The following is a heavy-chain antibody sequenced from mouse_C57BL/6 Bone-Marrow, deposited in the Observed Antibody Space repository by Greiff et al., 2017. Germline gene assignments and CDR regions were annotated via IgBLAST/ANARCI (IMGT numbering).Heavy chain of an antibody. V-gene: IGHV5-17*01. CDR2: ISSGSSTI. Sequence: EVKVVESGGGLVKPGGSLKLSCAASGFTFSDYGMHWVRQAPEKGLEWVAYISSGSSTIYYADTVKGRFTISRDNAKNTLFLQMTSLRSEDTAMYYCATGGDDDGDYWGQGTTLTVSS. CDR3: ATGGDDDGDY. J-gene: IGHJ2*01. CDR1: GFTFSDYG. D-gene: IGHD2-4*01.